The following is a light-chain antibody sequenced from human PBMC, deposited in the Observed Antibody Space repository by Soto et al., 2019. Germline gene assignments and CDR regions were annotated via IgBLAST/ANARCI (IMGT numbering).Light chain of an antibody. CDR3: SSYAGSNNFV. CDR1: SSDVGYYDY. Sequence: QSALTQPPSASGFPGQSVTISCTGTSSDVGYYDYVSWYQQHPGKAPKLVIYEVTKRPSGVPDRVSASKSGNTASLTVSGLRAEYEADYYCSSYAGSNNFVLGSGTKLTVL. J-gene: IGLJ1*01. CDR2: EVT. V-gene: IGLV2-8*01.